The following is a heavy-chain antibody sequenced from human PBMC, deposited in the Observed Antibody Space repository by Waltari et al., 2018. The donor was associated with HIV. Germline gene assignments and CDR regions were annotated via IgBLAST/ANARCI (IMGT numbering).Heavy chain of an antibody. V-gene: IGHV3-53*02. CDR2: IYSGGST. D-gene: IGHD6-19*01. CDR1: GFTVSSNY. J-gene: IGHJ6*03. Sequence: EVQLVETGGGLIQPGGSLRLSCAASGFTVSSNYMSWVRQAPGKGLEWVSVIYSGGSTHYTDSVKGRFIISRDKSKNTLYLQMNSLRAEDTAVYYCARGQWLGQYYYYYMDVWGKGTTVTVSS. CDR3: ARGQWLGQYYYYYMDV.